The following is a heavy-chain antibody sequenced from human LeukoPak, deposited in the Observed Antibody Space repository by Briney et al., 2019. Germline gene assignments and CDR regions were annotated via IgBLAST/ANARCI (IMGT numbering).Heavy chain of an antibody. V-gene: IGHV3-23*01. CDR1: GFTFSSYA. Sequence: GGSLRLSCAASGFTFSSYAMSWVRQAPGKGLEWVSAISGSGGSTYYADSVKGRFTISRDDSKNTLYLQMNSLRAEDTAVYYCAKGSDLPITTDRGYSYGRGGGPFDYWGQGTLVTVSS. CDR3: AKGSDLPITTDRGYSYGRGGGPFDY. CDR2: ISGSGGST. J-gene: IGHJ4*02. D-gene: IGHD5-18*01.